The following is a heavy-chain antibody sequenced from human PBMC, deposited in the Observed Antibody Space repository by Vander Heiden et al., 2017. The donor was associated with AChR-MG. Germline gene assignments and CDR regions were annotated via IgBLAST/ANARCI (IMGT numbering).Heavy chain of an antibody. CDR2: IIPIFGTA. V-gene: IGHV1-69*01. Sequence: VQLVQSGAEVKKPGSSVRFSCKASGGTFSSYAIGWVRQAPGQGLEWMGGIIPIFGTANYAQKFQVRVTITADESTGTAYMELSSLRSEDTAVYYCARDRGTTVMNYYYYYGMDVWGQGTTVTVSS. CDR1: GGTFSSYA. D-gene: IGHD4-17*01. J-gene: IGHJ6*02. CDR3: ARDRGTTVMNYYYYYGMDV.